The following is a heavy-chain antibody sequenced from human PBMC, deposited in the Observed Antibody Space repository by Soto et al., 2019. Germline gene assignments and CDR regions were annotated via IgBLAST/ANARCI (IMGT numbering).Heavy chain of an antibody. CDR3: ATAEAQDGPNKWFDP. CDR2: IYYSGST. Sequence: KTSETLSLTCTVSGGSISSGGYHWSWIRQHPGKGLEWIGYIYYSGSTYYNPSLKSRVTISVDTSKNQFSLKLSSVTAADTAVYYCATAEAQDGPNKWFDPWGQGTLVTVSS. CDR1: GGSISSGGYH. J-gene: IGHJ5*02. V-gene: IGHV4-31*03.